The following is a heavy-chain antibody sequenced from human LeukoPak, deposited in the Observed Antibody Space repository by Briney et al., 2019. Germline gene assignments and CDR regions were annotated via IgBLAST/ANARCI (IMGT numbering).Heavy chain of an antibody. D-gene: IGHD3-10*01. J-gene: IGHJ4*02. Sequence: SETLSLTCTVSGGSISSYYWSWIRQPAGKGLEWIGRIYTSGSTNYNPSLKSRVTMSVDKSKNQFSLKLSSVTAADTAVYYCARGRGALLWFGESPFDYWGQGTLVTVSS. V-gene: IGHV4-4*07. CDR2: IYTSGST. CDR1: GGSISSYY. CDR3: ARGRGALLWFGESPFDY.